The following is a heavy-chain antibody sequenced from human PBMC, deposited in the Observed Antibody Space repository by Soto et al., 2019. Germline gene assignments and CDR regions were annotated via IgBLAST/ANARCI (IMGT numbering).Heavy chain of an antibody. Sequence: ASVKVSCKASGYTFTSYGISWVRQAPGQGLEWMGWISAYNGNTNYAQKLQGRVTMTTDTSTSTAYMELRSLRSDDTAVYYCARDAPLVVTTYYYDSSGYSPYDYWGQGTLVTVSS. CDR3: ARDAPLVVTTYYYDSSGYSPYDY. V-gene: IGHV1-18*01. CDR2: ISAYNGNT. D-gene: IGHD3-22*01. CDR1: GYTFTSYG. J-gene: IGHJ4*02.